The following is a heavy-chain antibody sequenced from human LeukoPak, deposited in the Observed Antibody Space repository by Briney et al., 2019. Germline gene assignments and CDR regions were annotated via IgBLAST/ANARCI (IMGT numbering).Heavy chain of an antibody. CDR1: GASFSGYY. D-gene: IGHD3-3*01. Sequence: KPSETLSLTCAVYGASFSGYYWSWIRQPPGKGLEWIGEINHSGSINYNPSLKSRFTISVDTSKNQFSLKLSSVTAADTAVYYCARSTYYDFWSGYPFDYWGQGTLVTVSS. J-gene: IGHJ4*02. CDR3: ARSTYYDFWSGYPFDY. V-gene: IGHV4-34*01. CDR2: INHSGSI.